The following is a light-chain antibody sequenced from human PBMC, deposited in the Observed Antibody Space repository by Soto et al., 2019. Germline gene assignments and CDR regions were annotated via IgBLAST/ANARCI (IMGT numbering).Light chain of an antibody. CDR2: TAS. Sequence: IQMTQTPYSLSASVGDRVIITCRASQAIRNDLGWYQQKPGKAPKLLIYTASTLQSGVPSRFSGSGSGADFTLTIRSLQPEDSATYYCLHAYSFPRTFGQGTKVDIK. CDR3: LHAYSFPRT. V-gene: IGKV1-6*01. CDR1: QAIRND. J-gene: IGKJ1*01.